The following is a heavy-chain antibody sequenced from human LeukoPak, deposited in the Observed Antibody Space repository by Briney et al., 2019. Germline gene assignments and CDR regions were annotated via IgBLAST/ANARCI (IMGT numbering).Heavy chain of an antibody. CDR1: GFTFSSYA. D-gene: IGHD5-18*01. Sequence: GGSLRLSCAASGFTFSSYAMHWVRQAPGKGLEWVAVISYDGSNKYYADSVKGRFTISRDNSKNTLYLQMNSLRAEDTAVYYCAKDSPRRGYSYGFDYWGQGTLVTVSS. CDR2: ISYDGSNK. V-gene: IGHV3-30*04. CDR3: AKDSPRRGYSYGFDY. J-gene: IGHJ4*02.